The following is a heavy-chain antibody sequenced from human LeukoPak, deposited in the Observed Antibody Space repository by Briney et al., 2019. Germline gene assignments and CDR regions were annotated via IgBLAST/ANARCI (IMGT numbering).Heavy chain of an antibody. D-gene: IGHD3-10*01. CDR2: IYYSGST. CDR3: ARSRVDYYGSGSYPDY. V-gene: IGHV4-59*08. CDR1: GGSISSYY. J-gene: IGHJ4*02. Sequence: SETLSLTCTVSGGSISSYYWSWIRQPRGKGLEWIGYIYYSGSTNYNPSLKSRVTISVDTSKNQFSLKLSSVTAADTAVYYCARSRVDYYGSGSYPDYWGQGTLVTVSS.